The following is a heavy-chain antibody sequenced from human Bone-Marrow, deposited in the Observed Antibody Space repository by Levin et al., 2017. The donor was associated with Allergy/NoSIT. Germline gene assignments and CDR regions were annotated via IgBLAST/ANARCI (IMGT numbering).Heavy chain of an antibody. CDR2: IYYSGST. CDR3: ARGHTWELGDRSAGY. J-gene: IGHJ4*02. Sequence: PGGSLRLSCTVSGGSVSSGSYYWSWIWQPPGKGLEWIGYIYYSGSTNYNPSLKSRVTISVDTSKNQFSLKLSSVTAADTAVYYCARGHTWELGDRSAGYWGQGTLVTVSS. V-gene: IGHV4-61*01. D-gene: IGHD7-27*01. CDR1: GGSVSSGSYY.